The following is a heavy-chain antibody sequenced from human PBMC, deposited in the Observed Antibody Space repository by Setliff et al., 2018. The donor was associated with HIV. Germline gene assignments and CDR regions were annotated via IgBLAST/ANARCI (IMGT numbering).Heavy chain of an antibody. D-gene: IGHD1-20*01. CDR1: GASISSGGYY. J-gene: IGHJ4*02. V-gene: IGHV4-31*03. CDR2: ISKSGTT. Sequence: LSLTCTVSGASISSGGYYWSWIRQVPGKGLESIGYISKSGTTYYSSSLKSRAIISRDTSKNQFSLQLTSVTATDTALYYCARISDLGMTLNQPYLDNWGQGTLVTV. CDR3: ARISDLGMTLNQPYLDN.